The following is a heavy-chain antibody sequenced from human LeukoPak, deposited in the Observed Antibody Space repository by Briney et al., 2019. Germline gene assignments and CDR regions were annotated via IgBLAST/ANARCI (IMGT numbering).Heavy chain of an antibody. CDR2: ITGSGDST. J-gene: IGHJ6*02. CDR1: GFTFINYA. CDR3: AKVKVPAASYYYFAMDV. V-gene: IGHV3-23*01. D-gene: IGHD2-2*01. Sequence: GGSLRLSCAASGFTFINYAMSWVRQAPGKGLEWVSGITGSGDSTYYPDSVKGRFTISRDNSKITLYLQMNRLRAEDTAVYYCAKVKVPAASYYYFAMDVWGQGTTVTVSS.